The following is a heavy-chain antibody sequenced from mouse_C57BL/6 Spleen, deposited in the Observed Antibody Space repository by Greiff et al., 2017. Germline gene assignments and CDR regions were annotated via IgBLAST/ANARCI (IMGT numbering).Heavy chain of an antibody. V-gene: IGHV14-1*01. D-gene: IGHD2-3*01. J-gene: IGHJ2*01. CDR2: IDPADGDT. CDR1: GFNFKDYY. CDR3: TKGLLLDD. Sequence: VQLKESGAELVRPGASVKLSCTASGFNFKDYYMHWVKQRPDQGLEWIGRIDPADGDTEYAPKFQGRATMTADTSSNTAYLQLSSLTSEDTAVEFCTKGLLLDDWGQGTTLTVSS.